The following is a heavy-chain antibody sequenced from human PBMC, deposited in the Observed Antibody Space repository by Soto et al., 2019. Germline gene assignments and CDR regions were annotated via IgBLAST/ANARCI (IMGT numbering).Heavy chain of an antibody. D-gene: IGHD3-16*01. CDR3: ARCGHTGGLDV. CDR2: TSYAGTNK. J-gene: IGHJ4*02. CDR1: GFTFRSFV. Sequence: QVQLVESGGGVVQPGTSLRLSCVGSGFTFRSFVIHWVRQSPGRGLEWVALTSYAGTNKYFGDSVKGRFTISRDNSTNTVDLQLGSLRLEEMAMYYCARCGHTGGLDVWGQGTLVSVSS. V-gene: IGHV3-33*05.